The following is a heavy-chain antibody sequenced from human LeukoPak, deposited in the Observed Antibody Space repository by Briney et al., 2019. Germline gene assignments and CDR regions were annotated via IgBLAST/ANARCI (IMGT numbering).Heavy chain of an antibody. CDR1: GYTFTSYD. CDR3: ARGRDNAEYYYDSSGYYYSDAFDI. J-gene: IGHJ3*02. V-gene: IGHV1-8*01. CDR2: MNPNSGNT. Sequence: GASVKVSCKASGYTFTSYDINWVRQATGQGLEWMGWMNPNSGNTGYAQKFQGRVTMTRNTSISPAYMELSSLRSADTAVYYCARGRDNAEYYYDSSGYYYSDAFDIWGQGTMVTVSS. D-gene: IGHD3-22*01.